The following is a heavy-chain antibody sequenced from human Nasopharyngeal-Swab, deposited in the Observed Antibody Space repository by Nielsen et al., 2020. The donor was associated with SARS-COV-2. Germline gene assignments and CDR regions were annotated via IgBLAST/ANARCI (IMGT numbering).Heavy chain of an antibody. Sequence: GESLKISCAASGFTFSSYAMHWVRQAPGKGLEWVAVISYDGSNKYYADSVKGRFTISRDNSKNTLYLQMNSLRAEDTAVYYCARDSESSYCSSTSCYAREGNGWFDAWGQGTMVTVSS. CDR3: ARDSESSYCSSTSCYAREGNGWFDA. V-gene: IGHV3-30*04. CDR1: GFTFSSYA. D-gene: IGHD2-2*01. J-gene: IGHJ5*02. CDR2: ISYDGSNK.